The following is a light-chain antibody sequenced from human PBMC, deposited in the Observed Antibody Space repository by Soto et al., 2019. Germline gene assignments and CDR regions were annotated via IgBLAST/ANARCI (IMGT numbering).Light chain of an antibody. V-gene: IGKV3-20*01. CDR2: GAS. Sequence: EIVLTQSPGTLSLSPGERATLSCRASQSVSSSYFAWYQQKPGQAPRLLIYGASNRATGIPDRFSGGGTATDFTLTISRLEPEDFAVYYCQQYDESPLTFGGGTKVDIK. CDR3: QQYDESPLT. J-gene: IGKJ4*01. CDR1: QSVSSSY.